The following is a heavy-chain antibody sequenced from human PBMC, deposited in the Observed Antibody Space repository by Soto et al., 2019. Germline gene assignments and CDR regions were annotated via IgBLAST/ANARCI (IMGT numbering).Heavy chain of an antibody. V-gene: IGHV3-15*01. CDR2: IKSRTDGGTT. Sequence: EVQLVESGGDLVKPGGSLRLSCAASGFTFTNAWVSWVRRAPGKGLEWGGRIKSRTDGGTTDYATPVKGRFTVSRDDSKNTVHLQMNSLRSEDTGMYYCTTPGYCSGVICYLFDYWGQGTLVTVSS. D-gene: IGHD2-15*01. J-gene: IGHJ4*02. CDR3: TTPGYCSGVICYLFDY. CDR1: GFTFTNAW.